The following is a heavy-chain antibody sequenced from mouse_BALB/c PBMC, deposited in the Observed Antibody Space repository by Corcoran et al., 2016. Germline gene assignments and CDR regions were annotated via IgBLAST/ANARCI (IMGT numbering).Heavy chain of an antibody. J-gene: IGHJ3*01. Sequence: QVQLQQPGAELVKPGTSVKLSCKASGYNFTSYWINWVKLRPGQGLEWIGDIYPGSGSTNYNEKFKTKATLTVDTSSSTAYMQLSSLASEDSALYYGVAHYPAWFAYWGQGTLVTVSA. CDR1: GYNFTSYW. V-gene: IGHV1-55*01. CDR3: VAHYPAWFAY. D-gene: IGHD1-2*01. CDR2: IYPGSGST.